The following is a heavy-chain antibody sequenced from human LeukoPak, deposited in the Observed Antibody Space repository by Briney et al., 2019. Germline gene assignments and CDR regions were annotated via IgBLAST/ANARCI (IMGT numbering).Heavy chain of an antibody. D-gene: IGHD3-22*01. CDR2: IYWNDDK. Sequence: SGPTLVNPTQTLTLTCTFSGFSLSTIGVGVGWIRQPPGKALEWLALIYWNDDKRYSPSLKSRLTITKDTSKNQVVLTMTNMDPVDTATYYCAHHKDYYDSSGYYYEDYWGQGTLVTVSS. CDR1: GFSLSTIGVG. CDR3: AHHKDYYDSSGYYYEDY. J-gene: IGHJ4*02. V-gene: IGHV2-5*01.